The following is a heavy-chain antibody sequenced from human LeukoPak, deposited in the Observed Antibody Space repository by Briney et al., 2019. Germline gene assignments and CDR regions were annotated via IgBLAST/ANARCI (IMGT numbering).Heavy chain of an antibody. CDR3: ARMATAFDY. Sequence: PGGSLRLSCAASGFTFSDYYMSWIRQAPGKGLEWVAVIWYDGSNKYYADSVKGRFTISRDNSKNTLYLQMNSLRAEDTAVYYCARMATAFDYWGQGTLVTVSS. D-gene: IGHD5-12*01. J-gene: IGHJ4*02. CDR2: IWYDGSNK. CDR1: GFTFSDYY. V-gene: IGHV3-33*08.